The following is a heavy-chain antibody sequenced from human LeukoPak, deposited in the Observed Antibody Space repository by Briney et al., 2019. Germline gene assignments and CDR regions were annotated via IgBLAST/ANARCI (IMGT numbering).Heavy chain of an antibody. V-gene: IGHV3-23*01. J-gene: IGHJ5*02. CDR1: GFTFSSYA. D-gene: IGHD3-10*01. CDR3: AKDQDSLVRGIIWMNNWFDP. CDR2: ISGSGDTT. Sequence: GGSLRLSCAASGFTFSSYAMSWFRKAPGKGLEWVSAISGSGDTTYYADSVKGRFTISRDDSKNTLYLQMNGLRAEDTAVYYCAKDQDSLVRGIIWMNNWFDPWGQGTLITVSS.